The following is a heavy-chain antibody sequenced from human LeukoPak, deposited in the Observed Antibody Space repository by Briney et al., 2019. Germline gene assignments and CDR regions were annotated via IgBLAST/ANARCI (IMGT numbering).Heavy chain of an antibody. CDR2: IYPGDSDT. CDR1: GYSFTSYW. J-gene: IGHJ4*02. D-gene: IGHD3-10*01. CDR3: ARLGYYGSGSYYEPYYFDY. Sequence: GESLQISCKGSGYSFTSYWIGWVRQMPGKGLEWMGIIYPGDSDTRYSPSFQGQVTISADKSISTAYLQWSSLKASDTAMYYCARLGYYGSGSYYEPYYFDYWGQGTLVTVSP. V-gene: IGHV5-51*01.